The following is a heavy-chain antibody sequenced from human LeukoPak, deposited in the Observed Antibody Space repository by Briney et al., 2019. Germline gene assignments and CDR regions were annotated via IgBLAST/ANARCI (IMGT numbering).Heavy chain of an antibody. D-gene: IGHD6-19*01. CDR2: ISSNWGST. J-gene: IGHJ4*02. Sequence: SAISSNWGSTYYANSVKGRFTISRDNSKNTLYLQMGSLRAEDMAVYYCAREIKAVAGYFDYWGQGTLVTVSS. CDR3: AREIKAVAGYFDY. V-gene: IGHV3-64*01.